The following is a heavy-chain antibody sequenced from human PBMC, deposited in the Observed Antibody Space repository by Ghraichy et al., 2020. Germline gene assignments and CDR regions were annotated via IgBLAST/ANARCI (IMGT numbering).Heavy chain of an antibody. D-gene: IGHD2-2*01. CDR1: GGSFSGYN. CDR2: INHSGST. CDR3: ARVEGQLPYDYGMDV. J-gene: IGHJ6*02. Sequence: SETLSLTCAVYGGSFSGYNWSWIRQPPGKGLEWIGEINHSGSTNYNPSLKSRVTISLDTSKNQFSLKLSSVTAADTAVYYCARVEGQLPYDYGMDVWGQGTTVTVSS. V-gene: IGHV4-34*01.